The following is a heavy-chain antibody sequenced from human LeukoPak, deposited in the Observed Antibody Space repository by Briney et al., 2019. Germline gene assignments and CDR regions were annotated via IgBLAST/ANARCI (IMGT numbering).Heavy chain of an antibody. Sequence: GGSLRLSCAASGFTFSSYGMHWVRQAPGKGLEGGAVISYKGSKKYYADSVKGRFTISRDNSKNTLYLQMNSLRAEDTAVYYCAKDLNHSRYSGWYPAYYYGMDVWGQGTTVTVSS. J-gene: IGHJ6*02. D-gene: IGHD6-19*01. CDR2: ISYKGSKK. CDR1: GFTFSSYG. V-gene: IGHV3-30*18. CDR3: AKDLNHSRYSGWYPAYYYGMDV.